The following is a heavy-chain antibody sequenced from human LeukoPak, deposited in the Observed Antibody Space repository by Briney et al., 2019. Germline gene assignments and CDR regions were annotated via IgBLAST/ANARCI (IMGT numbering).Heavy chain of an antibody. D-gene: IGHD6-6*01. CDR2: IINSGRTI. CDR1: GFTFSDHN. Sequence: GGPLRLSGAAPGFTFSDHNMSWIRKAPGKGLEGVSYIINSGRTIYYADSVKGRFTISRGNAENSLYLQMNSLRAEDTAVYYCARVIATRPHYHYYMDVWGKGTTVTVSS. V-gene: IGHV3-11*04. CDR3: ARVIATRPHYHYYMDV. J-gene: IGHJ6*03.